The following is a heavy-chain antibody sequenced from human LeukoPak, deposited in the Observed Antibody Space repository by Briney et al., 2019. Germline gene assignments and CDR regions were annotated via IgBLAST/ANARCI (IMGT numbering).Heavy chain of an antibody. D-gene: IGHD3-22*01. CDR1: GGSISSSSYY. CDR2: IYYSGST. Sequence: SETLSLTCTVSGGSISSSSYYWGWIRQPPGKGLEWIGSIYYSGSTYYNPSLKSRVTISVDTSKNQFSLKLSSVTAADTAVYYCARDIGLDYYDSNGAFDIWGQGTMVTVSS. CDR3: ARDIGLDYYDSNGAFDI. J-gene: IGHJ3*02. V-gene: IGHV4-39*07.